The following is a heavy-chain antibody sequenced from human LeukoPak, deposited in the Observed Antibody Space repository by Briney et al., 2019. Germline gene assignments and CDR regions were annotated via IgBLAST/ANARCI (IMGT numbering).Heavy chain of an antibody. Sequence: SEILSLTCAVYGGSFSGYYWSWIRQPPGKGLEWIGEINHSGSTNYNPSLKSRVTISVDTSKNQFSLKLSSVTAADTAVYYCARAADRQWLVPFDYWGQGTLVTVSS. CDR3: ARAADRQWLVPFDY. V-gene: IGHV4-34*01. D-gene: IGHD6-19*01. CDR2: INHSGST. CDR1: GGSFSGYY. J-gene: IGHJ4*02.